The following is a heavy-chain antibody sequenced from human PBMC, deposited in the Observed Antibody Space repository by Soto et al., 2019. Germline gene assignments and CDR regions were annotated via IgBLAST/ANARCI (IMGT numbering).Heavy chain of an antibody. Sequence: GGSLRLSCAASGFTFSSYSMNWVRQAPGKGLEWVSSISSSSSYIYYADSVKGRFTISRDNAKNSLYLQMNSLRAEDTAVYYCAREENSAMVINYWGQGTLVTVSS. CDR2: ISSSSSYI. CDR3: AREENSAMVINY. J-gene: IGHJ4*02. D-gene: IGHD5-18*01. V-gene: IGHV3-21*01. CDR1: GFTFSSYS.